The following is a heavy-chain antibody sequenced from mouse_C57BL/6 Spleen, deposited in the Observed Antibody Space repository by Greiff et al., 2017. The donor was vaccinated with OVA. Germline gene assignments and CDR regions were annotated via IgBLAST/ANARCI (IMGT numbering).Heavy chain of an antibody. CDR1: GYTFTSYW. CDR2: IDPSDSYT. D-gene: IGHD4-1*01. J-gene: IGHJ2*01. Sequence: VQLQQPGAELVKPGASVKLSCKASGYTFTSYWMQWVKQRPGQGLEWIGEIDPSDSYTNYNQKFKGKATLTVDTSSSTAYMQLSSLTSEDSAVYYCAREGVDWDGGDYWGKGTTLTVSS. V-gene: IGHV1-50*01. CDR3: AREGVDWDGGDY.